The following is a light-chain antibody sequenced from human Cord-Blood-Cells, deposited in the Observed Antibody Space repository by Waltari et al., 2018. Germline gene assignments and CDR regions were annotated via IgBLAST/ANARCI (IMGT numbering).Light chain of an antibody. Sequence: QSVLTQPPSVSGAPGPRVTISCPGSSPTIGAGYDVHWYQQLPGTAPKLLIYGNSNRPSGVPDRFSGSKSGTSASLAITGLQAEDEADYYCQSYDSSLSGSVVFGGGTKLTVL. V-gene: IGLV1-40*01. J-gene: IGLJ2*01. CDR3: QSYDSSLSGSVV. CDR1: SPTIGAGYD. CDR2: GNS.